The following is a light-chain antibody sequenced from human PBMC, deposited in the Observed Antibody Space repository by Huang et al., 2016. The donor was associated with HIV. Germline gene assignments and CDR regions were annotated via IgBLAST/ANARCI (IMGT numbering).Light chain of an antibody. CDR2: GAS. J-gene: IGKJ3*01. V-gene: IGKV3-15*01. CDR3: QQFNIWPPRFT. CDR1: QNIGEH. Sequence: EIVMTQSPATLSVSPGERATRSCRASQNIGEHLTWYQHKPGQAPRLLIYGASTRATGIPPRFSGSGSGTEFTLTISGLESEDFAVYDCQQFNIWPPRFTFGPGTTVDVK.